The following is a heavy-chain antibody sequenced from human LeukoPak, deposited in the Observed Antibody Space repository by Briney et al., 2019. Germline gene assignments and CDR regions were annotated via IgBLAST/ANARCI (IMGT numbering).Heavy chain of an antibody. CDR2: ISANDGST. CDR1: GFTFSRHA. J-gene: IGHJ5*02. CDR3: AKDTTENP. D-gene: IGHD1-1*01. Sequence: PGGSLRLSCAASGFTFSRHAMSWVRQAPGKGLEWVSAISANDGSTYYADSVKGRFTMSRDNSKNTLYLQMNSLRAEDTAVYYCAKDTTENPWGQGTLVTVSS. V-gene: IGHV3-23*01.